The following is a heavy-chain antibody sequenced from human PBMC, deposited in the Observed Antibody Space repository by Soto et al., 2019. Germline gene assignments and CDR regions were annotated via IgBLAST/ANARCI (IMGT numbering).Heavy chain of an antibody. V-gene: IGHV1-18*04. D-gene: IGHD3-10*01. CDR1: GYTFFSNG. CDR3: AWEGARLWYFDP. Sequence: ASVKVSCKASGYTFFSNGISWVRQAPGQGLEWMGWISPYNGNTDYAQNFQGRVTMTTDTSTTTAYMELRSLRFDDTAVYYCAWEGARLWYFDPWGQGTLVTVSS. J-gene: IGHJ5*02. CDR2: ISPYNGNT.